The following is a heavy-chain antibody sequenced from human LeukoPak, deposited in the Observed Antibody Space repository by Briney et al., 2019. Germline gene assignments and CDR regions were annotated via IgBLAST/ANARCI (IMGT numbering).Heavy chain of an antibody. CDR2: ISGNGGST. J-gene: IGHJ4*02. D-gene: IGHD3-16*02. Sequence: QSGGSLRLSCSASGFTFSSYAMHWVRQAPGKGLECVSGISGNGGSTYHADSVKGRFTISRDNSKNTLYLQMSSLRVEDTAVYYCARGVGYDYVWGSYRNGKNFDYWGQGTLVTVSS. CDR3: ARGVGYDYVWGSYRNGKNFDY. V-gene: IGHV3-64D*06. CDR1: GFTFSSYA.